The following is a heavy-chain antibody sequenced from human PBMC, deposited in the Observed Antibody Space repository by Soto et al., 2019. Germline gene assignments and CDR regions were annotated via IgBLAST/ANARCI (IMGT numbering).Heavy chain of an antibody. CDR3: ARVLITDSLRVWSGYPPGLFDS. CDR1: GFTFSSYG. CDR2: IWYDGSNK. Sequence: SPRLSCAAAGFTFSSYGMHLVRQAPGKGVGGGAVIWYDGSNKYYADSVKGRFTISRDNAKNTLYLQMNSLRAEDTAVYYCARVLITDSLRVWSGYPPGLFDSWGQGSLVTGSS. J-gene: IGHJ5*01. V-gene: IGHV3-33*01. D-gene: IGHD3-3*01.